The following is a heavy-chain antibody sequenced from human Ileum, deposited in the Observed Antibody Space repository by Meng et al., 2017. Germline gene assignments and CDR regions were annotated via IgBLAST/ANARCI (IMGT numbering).Heavy chain of an antibody. CDR2: THYTGGY. CDR1: GDSITSFY. J-gene: IGHJ3*01. V-gene: IGHV4-59*01. CDR3: ARWGEPSVRAFNV. D-gene: IGHD1-14*01. Sequence: SETLSLTCSVSGDSITSFYWNWIRQSPGKGLEWIGFTHYTGGYGYNPSLKSRVSMSVDTSKNQFSLWLTSVTAADTAVYFCARWGEPSVRAFNVWGQGTLVTVSS.